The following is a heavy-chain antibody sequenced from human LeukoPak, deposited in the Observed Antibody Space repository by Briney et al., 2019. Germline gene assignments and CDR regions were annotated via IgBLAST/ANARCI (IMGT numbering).Heavy chain of an antibody. CDR2: ISYDGSNK. V-gene: IGHV3-30*01. Sequence: GGSLRLSCAASGFTFSSYAMHWVRQAPGKGLEWVSVISYDGSNKYYADSVKGRFTISRDNSKNTLYLQMNSLRAEDTAVYYCARDTFDAFDIWGQGTMVTVSS. CDR3: ARDTFDAFDI. CDR1: GFTFSSYA. J-gene: IGHJ3*02.